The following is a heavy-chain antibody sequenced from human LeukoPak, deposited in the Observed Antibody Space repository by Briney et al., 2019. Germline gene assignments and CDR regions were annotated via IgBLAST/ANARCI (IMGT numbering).Heavy chain of an antibody. Sequence: GGSLRLSCAASGFTFSSYAMHWVRQAPGKGLEWVAVISYDGSNKYYAGSVKGRFTISRDDSKNTLYLQMNSLRAEDTAVYYCARDRTLRIVVVAATGMDVWGKGTTVTVSS. CDR1: GFTFSSYA. CDR3: ARDRTLRIVVVAATGMDV. D-gene: IGHD2-15*01. CDR2: ISYDGSNK. V-gene: IGHV3-30*04. J-gene: IGHJ6*03.